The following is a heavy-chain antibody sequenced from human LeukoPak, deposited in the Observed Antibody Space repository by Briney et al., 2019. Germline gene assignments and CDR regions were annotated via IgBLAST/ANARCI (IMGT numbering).Heavy chain of an antibody. Sequence: GGSLRLSCAASGFTFSSYWMSWVRQAPGKGLEWVANIKQDGREKYYVNSVRGRFSISRDNAKNSLYLQMNSLRAEDTAVYYCAREHCSSSSCHLDYWGQGTLVTVSS. D-gene: IGHD2-2*01. CDR3: AREHCSSSSCHLDY. V-gene: IGHV3-7*01. CDR2: IKQDGREK. CDR1: GFTFSSYW. J-gene: IGHJ4*02.